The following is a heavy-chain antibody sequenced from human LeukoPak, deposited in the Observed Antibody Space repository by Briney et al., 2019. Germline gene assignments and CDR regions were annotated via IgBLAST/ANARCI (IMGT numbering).Heavy chain of an antibody. V-gene: IGHV4-38-2*02. CDR2: IYYSGST. Sequence: PSETLSLTCTVSGYSISSGYYWGWIRQPPGKGLEWIGSIYYSGSTYYNPSLKSRVTISVDTSKNQFSLKLSSVTAADTAIYYCARMGYRGTLDYWGQGTLVTVSS. CDR3: ARMGYRGTLDY. CDR1: GYSISSGYY. J-gene: IGHJ4*02. D-gene: IGHD3-10*01.